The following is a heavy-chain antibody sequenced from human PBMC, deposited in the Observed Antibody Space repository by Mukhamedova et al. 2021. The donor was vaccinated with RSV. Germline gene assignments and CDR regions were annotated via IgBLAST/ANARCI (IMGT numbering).Heavy chain of an antibody. CDR3: ARVGVADTAMGGYYFDY. Sequence: SWVRQAPGKGLEWVSVIYSGGSTYYADSVKGRFTISRDNFKNTLYLQMNSLRAEDTAVYYCARVGVADTAMGGYYFDYWGQGTLV. V-gene: IGHV3-66*02. J-gene: IGHJ4*02. D-gene: IGHD5-18*01. CDR2: IYSGGST.